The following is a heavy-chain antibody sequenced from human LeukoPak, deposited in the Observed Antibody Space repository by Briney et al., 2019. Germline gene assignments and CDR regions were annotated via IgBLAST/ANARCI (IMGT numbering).Heavy chain of an antibody. CDR1: GGSISSYY. Sequence: SETLSLTCTVSGGSISSYYGSWIRQPAGKGLEWIGRIYTSGSTNYNPSLKSRVTMSVDTSKNQFSLKLSSVTAADTAVYYCARDPGYCSSTSCHQDAFDIWGQGTMVTVSS. J-gene: IGHJ3*02. CDR2: IYTSGST. CDR3: ARDPGYCSSTSCHQDAFDI. D-gene: IGHD2-2*01. V-gene: IGHV4-4*07.